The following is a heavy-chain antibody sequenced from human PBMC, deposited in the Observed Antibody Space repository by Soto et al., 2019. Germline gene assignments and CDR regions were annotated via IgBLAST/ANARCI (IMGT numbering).Heavy chain of an antibody. J-gene: IGHJ4*02. CDR1: GFTFSNYW. CDR3: ARVPNCDSSSCYSYFDF. Sequence: PGGSLRLSCAASGFTFSNYWMHWVRQAPWKGPVWVSRISSDGTSTTYADSVKGRFTISRDNAKNTLYLQLNSLRAEDTAVYYCARVPNCDSSSCYSYFDFWGQGALVTVSS. V-gene: IGHV3-74*01. D-gene: IGHD2-2*01. CDR2: ISSDGTST.